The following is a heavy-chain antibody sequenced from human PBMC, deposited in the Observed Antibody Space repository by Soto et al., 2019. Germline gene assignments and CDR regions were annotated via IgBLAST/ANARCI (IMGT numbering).Heavy chain of an antibody. Sequence: QVQLVESGGGVVQPGRSLRLSCAASGFTFSSYGMHWVRQAPGKGLEWVAGIWYDGSNKYYADSVKGRFTISRDNSKYTPDLQMNSLRGEDPAVYYCARDPTDGWGQGTTVTVSS. V-gene: IGHV3-33*01. J-gene: IGHJ6*02. CDR2: IWYDGSNK. CDR1: GFTFSSYG. CDR3: ARDPTDG.